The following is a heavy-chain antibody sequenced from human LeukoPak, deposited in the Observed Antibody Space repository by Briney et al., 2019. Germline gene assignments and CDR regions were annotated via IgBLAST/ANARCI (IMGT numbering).Heavy chain of an antibody. CDR1: GGSISSNAYY. CDR3: AKSGIVGTKWFDP. CDR2: INYSGIT. V-gene: IGHV4-39*01. D-gene: IGHD1-26*01. J-gene: IGHJ5*02. Sequence: SETLSLTCTVSGGSISSNAYYWAWIRQSPGRGLEWIGDINYSGITNYNPSLMSRVTLSVDPSKNRFSLRVNSVTAADTAVYFCAKSGIVGTKWFDPRGQGTLVTVSS.